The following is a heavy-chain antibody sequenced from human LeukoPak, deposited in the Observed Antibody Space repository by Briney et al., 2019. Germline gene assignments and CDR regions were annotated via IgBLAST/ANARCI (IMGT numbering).Heavy chain of an antibody. V-gene: IGHV1-2*02. Sequence: GASVKVSCKASVYTFTGYYMHWVRQAPGQGLEWMGWINPSSGGTNYAQKFQGRVTMTRDTSISTAYMELSRLRSDDTAVYYCAREIQQLVRFYYYYYYMDVWGKGTTVTVSS. CDR2: INPSSGGT. J-gene: IGHJ6*03. CDR1: VYTFTGYY. CDR3: AREIQQLVRFYYYYYYMDV. D-gene: IGHD6-13*01.